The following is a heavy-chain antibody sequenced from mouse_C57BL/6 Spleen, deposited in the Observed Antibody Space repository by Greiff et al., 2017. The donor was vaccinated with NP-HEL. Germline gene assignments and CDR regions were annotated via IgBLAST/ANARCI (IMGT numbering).Heavy chain of an antibody. V-gene: IGHV1-64*01. CDR3: ARPLPGTDYAMDY. J-gene: IGHJ4*01. D-gene: IGHD4-1*01. Sequence: QVQLQQPGAELVKPGASVKLSCKASGYTFTSYWMHWVKQRPGQGLEWIGMIHPNSGSTNYNEKFKSKATLTVDKSSSTAYMQLSSLTSEDSAVYYCARPLPGTDYAMDYWGQGTSVTVSS. CDR2: IHPNSGST. CDR1: GYTFTSYW.